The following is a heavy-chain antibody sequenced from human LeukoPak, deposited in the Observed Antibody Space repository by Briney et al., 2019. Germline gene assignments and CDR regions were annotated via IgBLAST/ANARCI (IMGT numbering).Heavy chain of an antibody. D-gene: IGHD5-24*01. V-gene: IGHV3-30*18. CDR2: ISYDGSNK. Sequence: GRSLRLSCAASGFXFSSYGIHWVRQAPGKGLEWVAVISYDGSNKYYADSVKGRFTISRDNSKNTLYLHMNSLRAEDTAVYYCAKTIGTWLQGLDYWGQGTLVTVSS. CDR3: AKTIGTWLQGLDY. CDR1: GFXFSSYG. J-gene: IGHJ4*02.